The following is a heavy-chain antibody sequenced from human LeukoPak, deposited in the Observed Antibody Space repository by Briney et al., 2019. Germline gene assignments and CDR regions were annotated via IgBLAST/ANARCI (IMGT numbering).Heavy chain of an antibody. CDR2: IYYNGNT. D-gene: IGHD6-19*01. Sequence: SDTLSLTCAVSGYSISSNNWWAWVRQPPGKGLEWIGYIYYNGNTYYNPYNPSLASRVTMSVDTSKNQFSLKLDSVTEIDTAMYYCARNQAVAANRGASDVWGQGTMVTVSS. V-gene: IGHV4-28*01. CDR3: ARNQAVAANRGASDV. CDR1: GYSISSNNW. J-gene: IGHJ3*01.